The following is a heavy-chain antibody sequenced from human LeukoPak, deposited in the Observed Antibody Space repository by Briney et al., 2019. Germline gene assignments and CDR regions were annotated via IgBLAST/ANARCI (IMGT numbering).Heavy chain of an antibody. CDR1: GGSFSGYY. J-gene: IGHJ6*02. CDR2: INHSGST. CDR3: ASPVALYGMDV. V-gene: IGHV4-34*01. Sequence: SETLSLTCAVYGGSFSGYYWSWIRQPPGKGLEWIGEINHSGSTNYNPSLKSRVTISVDTSKNQFSLKLSSVTAADTAVYYCASPVALYGMDVWGQGTTVTVSS. D-gene: IGHD2-15*01.